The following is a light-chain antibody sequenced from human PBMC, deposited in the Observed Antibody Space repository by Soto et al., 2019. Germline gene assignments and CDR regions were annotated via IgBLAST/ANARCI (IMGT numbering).Light chain of an antibody. Sequence: RVMTQSPATLSVSPGESATLFCRASQSINSNLAWYQQKPGQAPRLLISGASTRATGVPARFSGSESGTEFTLTISSLRPDDFATYYCQQYNDYSAWTFGQGTKVEIK. CDR3: QQYNDYSAWT. CDR1: QSINSN. V-gene: IGKV3-15*01. J-gene: IGKJ1*01. CDR2: GAS.